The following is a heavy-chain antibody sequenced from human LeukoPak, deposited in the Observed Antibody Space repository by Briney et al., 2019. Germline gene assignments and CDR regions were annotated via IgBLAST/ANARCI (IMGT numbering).Heavy chain of an antibody. CDR2: FDPEDGET. J-gene: IGHJ3*02. V-gene: IGHV1-24*01. CDR1: GYTLTELS. D-gene: IGHD3-10*01. CDR3: ATVTTNSGNDAFDI. Sequence: ASVKVSCKVSGYTLTELSMHWVRQAPGKGLEWMGGFDPEDGETIYAQKFQGRVTMTEDTSTDTAYMELSSLRSEDTALYYCATVTTNSGNDAFDIWGQGTMVTVSS.